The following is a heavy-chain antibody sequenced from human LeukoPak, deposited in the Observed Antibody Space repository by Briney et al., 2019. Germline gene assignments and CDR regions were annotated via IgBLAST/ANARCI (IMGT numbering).Heavy chain of an antibody. CDR1: GFTFSSYS. D-gene: IGHD3/OR15-3a*01. CDR2: ISSSSSYI. CDR3: ARDYPASGLFDY. J-gene: IGHJ4*02. V-gene: IGHV3-21*01. Sequence: GGSLRLSCAASGFTFSSYSMNWVRKAPGKGLEWVSSISSSSSYIYYADSVKGRFTISRDSAKNSLYLQMNSLRAEDTAVYYCARDYPASGLFDYWGQGTLVTVSS.